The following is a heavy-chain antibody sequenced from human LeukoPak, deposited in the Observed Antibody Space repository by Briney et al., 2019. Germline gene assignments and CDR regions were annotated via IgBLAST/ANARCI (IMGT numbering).Heavy chain of an antibody. CDR1: GYSISSGYY. V-gene: IGHV4-38-2*02. Sequence: KPSETLSLTCTVSGYSISSGYYWGWIRQPPGKGLEWIGSIYHSGSTYYNPSLKSRVTISVDTSKNQFSLKLSSVTAADTAVYYCARVRIMITFGGVIVPSYFDYWGQGTLVTVSS. J-gene: IGHJ4*02. CDR2: IYHSGST. D-gene: IGHD3-16*02. CDR3: ARVRIMITFGGVIVPSYFDY.